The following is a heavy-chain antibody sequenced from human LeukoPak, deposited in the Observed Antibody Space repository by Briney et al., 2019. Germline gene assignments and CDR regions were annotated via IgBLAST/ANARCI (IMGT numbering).Heavy chain of an antibody. CDR3: ARPLMVTTILGWDAFDL. CDR1: GFTFNTYD. CDR2: ISPSGTTT. D-gene: IGHD3-3*01. V-gene: IGHV3-48*03. Sequence: PGGSLRLSCAASGFTFNTYDMNWVRQAPGKGLEWISDISPSGTTTYYADSVKGRFTISRDNVKNSLYLQMNSLRVDDTAVYYCARPLMVTTILGWDAFDLWGHGTMVTVSS. J-gene: IGHJ3*01.